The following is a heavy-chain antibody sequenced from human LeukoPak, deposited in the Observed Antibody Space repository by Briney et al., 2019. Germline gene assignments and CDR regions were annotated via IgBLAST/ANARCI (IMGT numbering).Heavy chain of an antibody. CDR1: GFIFSIYE. D-gene: IGHD3-16*01. Sequence: SGGSLRLSCAASGFIFSIYEMSWVRQAPGKGLEWISYIRSNSTTVLYADSVKGRFTISRDNAQNSVSLQMNSLRAEDTAVYYCVRAQTIYYDDRGLYFDYWGHGTLVTVSS. J-gene: IGHJ4*01. V-gene: IGHV3-48*03. CDR2: IRSNSTTV. CDR3: VRAQTIYYDDRGLYFDY.